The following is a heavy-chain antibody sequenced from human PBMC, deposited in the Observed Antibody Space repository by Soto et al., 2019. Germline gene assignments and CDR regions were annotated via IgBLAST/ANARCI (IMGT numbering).Heavy chain of an antibody. J-gene: IGHJ4*02. CDR2: INPSGGST. Sequence: QVQLVQSGAEVKKPGASVKVSCKASGYTFTSYYMHWVRQAPGQGLEWMGIINPSGGSTSYAQKFKGRVTMTRDTSTSTVYMELSSLRSEDTAVYYCARGRRGGYYYDSSGFLIRWGQGTLVTVSS. D-gene: IGHD3-22*01. CDR3: ARGRRGGYYYDSSGFLIR. V-gene: IGHV1-46*01. CDR1: GYTFTSYY.